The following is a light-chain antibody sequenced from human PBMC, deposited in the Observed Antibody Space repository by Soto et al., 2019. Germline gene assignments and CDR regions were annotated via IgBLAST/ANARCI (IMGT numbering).Light chain of an antibody. CDR3: SSYAGSNNLV. CDR2: EVS. CDR1: SSDVGGYDY. Sequence: QSALTQPPSASGSPGQSVTISCTGTSSDVGGYDYVSWYQHHPGKAPKLMIYEVSLRPSGVPDRFSGSKSGNTASLTVSGLXXXXXADYYCSSYAGSNNLVFGGGTKLT. V-gene: IGLV2-8*01. J-gene: IGLJ3*02.